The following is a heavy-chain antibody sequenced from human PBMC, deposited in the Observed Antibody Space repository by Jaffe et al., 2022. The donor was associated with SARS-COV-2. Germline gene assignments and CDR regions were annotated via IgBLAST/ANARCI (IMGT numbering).Heavy chain of an antibody. V-gene: IGHV1-2*06. J-gene: IGHJ6*02. Sequence: QVQLVQSGAEVKKPGASVKVSCKASGYTFTGYYMHWVRQAPGQGLEWMGRINPNSGGTNYAQKFQGRVTMTRDTSISTAYMELSRLRSDDTAVYYCARVLYGDYNDPYYYYYGMDVWGQGTTVTVSS. CDR3: ARVLYGDYNDPYYYYYGMDV. D-gene: IGHD4-17*01. CDR1: GYTFTGYY. CDR2: INPNSGGT.